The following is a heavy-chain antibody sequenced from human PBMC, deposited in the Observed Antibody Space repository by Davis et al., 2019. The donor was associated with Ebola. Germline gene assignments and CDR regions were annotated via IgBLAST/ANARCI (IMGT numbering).Heavy chain of an antibody. V-gene: IGHV4-59*01. Sequence: GSLRLSCTVSGGSISSYYWNWIRQPPGKGLKWIGYVSFSGSTNYNPSLKSRVTISVDTSKNQFSLKLSSVTAADTAVYFCARRTTGTYYFDYWGQGTLVTVSS. CDR2: VSFSGST. D-gene: IGHD1-7*01. CDR1: GGSISSYY. J-gene: IGHJ4*02. CDR3: ARRTTGTYYFDY.